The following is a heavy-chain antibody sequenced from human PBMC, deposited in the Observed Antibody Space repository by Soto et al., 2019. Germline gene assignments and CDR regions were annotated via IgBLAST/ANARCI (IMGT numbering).Heavy chain of an antibody. Sequence: EVQLLESGGGLVQPGGSLRLSCAASGFTFSSYAMRWVRQAPVKGLEWVSAISGSGGSTYYADSVKGRFTISRDNSKNTLYLQMNSLRDEDTAVYYCASRGSGSYYDYWGQGTLVTVSS. V-gene: IGHV3-23*01. CDR1: GFTFSSYA. D-gene: IGHD1-26*01. CDR3: ASRGSGSYYDY. J-gene: IGHJ4*02. CDR2: ISGSGGST.